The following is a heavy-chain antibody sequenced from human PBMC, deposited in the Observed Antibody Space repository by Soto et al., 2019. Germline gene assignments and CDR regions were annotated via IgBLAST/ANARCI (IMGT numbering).Heavy chain of an antibody. Sequence: QITLKESGPTLVKPTQTLTLTCTFSGFSLTTRGVGVGWIRQPPGKALEWLALIYWDDDEGYSPSLKSRLTLTKDTSKNQVGLKMTNMDPVDTATYYCAHRPRGFSYYFDYWGQGTLVTVSS. CDR1: GFSLTTRGVG. CDR2: IYWDDDE. CDR3: AHRPRGFSYYFDY. J-gene: IGHJ4*02. V-gene: IGHV2-5*02. D-gene: IGHD3-10*01.